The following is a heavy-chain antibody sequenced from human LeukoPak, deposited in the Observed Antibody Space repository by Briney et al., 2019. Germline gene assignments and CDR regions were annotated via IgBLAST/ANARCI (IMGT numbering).Heavy chain of an antibody. J-gene: IGHJ4*02. Sequence: PGGSLRLSCAASGFTFSNYGMHWVRQAPGKGLEWVAIVSLDGSKTCYADSVKGRFTISRDNSKNTLYLQMNSLRSEDTAVYYCARDGDTSGHFSHNDYWGLGTLVTVSS. D-gene: IGHD3-22*01. CDR1: GFTFSNYG. V-gene: IGHV3-30*03. CDR3: ARDGDTSGHFSHNDY. CDR2: VSLDGSKT.